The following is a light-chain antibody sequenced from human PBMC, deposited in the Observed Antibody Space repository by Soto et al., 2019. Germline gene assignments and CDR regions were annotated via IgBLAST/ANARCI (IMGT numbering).Light chain of an antibody. CDR3: QQYNNRPPIT. J-gene: IGKJ5*01. CDR1: QSVSSN. V-gene: IGKV3-15*01. Sequence: EIVMMQSPATLSVSPGERATLSCRASQSVSSNLAGYQQKPGQVPRLLIYGASTRATGIPARFSGSGSWTELTLTISSRQSVDFAVYYCQQYNNRPPITFGQGTRLEMK. CDR2: GAS.